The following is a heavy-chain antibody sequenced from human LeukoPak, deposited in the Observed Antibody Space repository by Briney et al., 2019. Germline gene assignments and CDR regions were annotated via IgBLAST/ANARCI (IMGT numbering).Heavy chain of an antibody. D-gene: IGHD2-2*01. V-gene: IGHV1-24*01. Sequence: GASVKVSCKVSGYTLTELSMHWVRQAPGKGLEWMGGFDPEDGETIYAQKFQGRVTMTEDTSTDTAYMELSSLRSEDTAVYYCARESCSSTSCYYPGGYYYMDVWGKGTTVTVSS. CDR1: GYTLTELS. CDR3: ARESCSSTSCYYPGGYYYMDV. CDR2: FDPEDGET. J-gene: IGHJ6*03.